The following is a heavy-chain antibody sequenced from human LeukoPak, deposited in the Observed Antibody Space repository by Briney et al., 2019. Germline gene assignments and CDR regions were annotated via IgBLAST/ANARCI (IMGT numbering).Heavy chain of an antibody. CDR1: GFTFSTYA. CDR2: ISYDGSNR. Sequence: RGSLRLSCAASGFTFSTYAMHWVRRAPGEGLEWVAVISYDGSNRYYPDSVKGRFTISRDTSKNTLYLQVNSLRADDTAVYYCAREYDSSGYPFDYWGQGTLATVSS. V-gene: IGHV3-30-3*01. D-gene: IGHD3-22*01. CDR3: AREYDSSGYPFDY. J-gene: IGHJ4*02.